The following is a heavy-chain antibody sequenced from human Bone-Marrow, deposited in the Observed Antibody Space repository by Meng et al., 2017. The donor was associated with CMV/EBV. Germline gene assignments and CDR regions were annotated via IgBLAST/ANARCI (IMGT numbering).Heavy chain of an antibody. CDR2: ISSSSSTI. D-gene: IGHD5-24*01. Sequence: GESLKISCAASGFTFSSYSMNWVRQAPGKGLEWVSYISSSSSTIYYADSVKGRFTISRDNAKNSLYLQMNSLRAEDTAVYYCARDLKGWLQSVLDYWGQGTLVTVSS. V-gene: IGHV3-48*04. CDR1: GFTFSSYS. J-gene: IGHJ4*02. CDR3: ARDLKGWLQSVLDY.